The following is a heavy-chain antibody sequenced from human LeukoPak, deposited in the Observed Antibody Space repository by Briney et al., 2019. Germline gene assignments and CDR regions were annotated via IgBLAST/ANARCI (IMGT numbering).Heavy chain of an antibody. Sequence: QTGGSLRLSCAASGLNFSNYWMSWVRQTPGKGLEWVANISRDGSEKYYVDSVEGQFTISRDNAKNSLFLQMNSLRVEDTAVYYCARRRGYSYGRNNYYFDYWGQGTLVTVSS. CDR3: ARRRGYSYGRNNYYFDY. D-gene: IGHD5-18*01. V-gene: IGHV3-7*03. CDR2: ISRDGSEK. J-gene: IGHJ4*02. CDR1: GLNFSNYW.